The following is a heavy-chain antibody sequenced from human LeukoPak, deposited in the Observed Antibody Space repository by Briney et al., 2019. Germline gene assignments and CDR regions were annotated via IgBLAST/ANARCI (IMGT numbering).Heavy chain of an antibody. CDR2: ISYDGSNK. Sequence: GRSLRLSCAASGFTFSSYAMHWVRQAPGKGLEWVAVISYDGSNKYYADSVKGRFTISRDNSKNTLYLQMNSLRAEDTAVYYCARGASGGRYWGQGTLVTVSS. D-gene: IGHD2-15*01. CDR1: GFTFSSYA. J-gene: IGHJ4*02. CDR3: ARGASGGRY. V-gene: IGHV3-30-3*01.